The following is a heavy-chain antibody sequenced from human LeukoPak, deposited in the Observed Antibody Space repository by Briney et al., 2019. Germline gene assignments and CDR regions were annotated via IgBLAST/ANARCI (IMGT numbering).Heavy chain of an antibody. J-gene: IGHJ4*02. CDR3: ARRVGGTSFRDY. V-gene: IGHV4-38-2*02. CDR1: GYSISSSGYY. Sequence: PSETLSLTCTVSGYSISSSGYYWGWIRQPPGEGLEWIGNMYHCGSTYYNPSLKSRVTISRDTSKNQFSLKLSYVTAADTAVYYCARRVGGTSFRDYWGQGTLVTVSS. CDR2: MYHCGST. D-gene: IGHD1-26*01.